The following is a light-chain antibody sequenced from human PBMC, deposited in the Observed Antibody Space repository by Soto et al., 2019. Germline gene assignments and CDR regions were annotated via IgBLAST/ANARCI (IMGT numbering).Light chain of an antibody. CDR1: QNIRPY. Sequence: DIQMTQSPSSLSASVGDRVTITCRASQNIRPYLNWYQQKPGKAPNLLIYTISTLQSGVPSRFSATGAGTVFTLTITNLQPEDLATYDCQHSYTAPYTFGQGTKLEMK. V-gene: IGKV1-39*01. CDR3: QHSYTAPYT. J-gene: IGKJ2*01. CDR2: TIS.